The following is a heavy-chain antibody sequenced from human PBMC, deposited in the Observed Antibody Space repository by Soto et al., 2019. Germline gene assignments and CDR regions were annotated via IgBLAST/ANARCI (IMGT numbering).Heavy chain of an antibody. V-gene: IGHV3-21*01. D-gene: IGHD2-2*01. CDR1: GCTFIHFS. Sequence: GGPLRLSWAASGCTFIHFSRSWVRQAPGKGLEWVSSITSGSNYIYYADSVKGRFTISRDNAKNSLYLQMNNLRAEDTAVYYCAREWSSQLPLIDWGQGTLVTVSS. CDR3: AREWSSQLPLID. CDR2: ITSGSNYI. J-gene: IGHJ4*02.